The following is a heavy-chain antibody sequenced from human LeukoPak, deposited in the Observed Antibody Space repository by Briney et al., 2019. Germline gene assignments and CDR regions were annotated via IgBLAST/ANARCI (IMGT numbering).Heavy chain of an antibody. CDR2: ISSSSSYI. J-gene: IGHJ6*02. Sequence: GGSLRLSCAASGFTFSSYSMNWVRQAPGKGLEWVSSISSSSSYIYYADSVKGRFTISRDNAKNSLYLQMNSLRAEDTAVYHCARLVGWNDVYGMDVWGQGTTVTVSS. D-gene: IGHD1-1*01. CDR3: ARLVGWNDVYGMDV. CDR1: GFTFSSYS. V-gene: IGHV3-21*01.